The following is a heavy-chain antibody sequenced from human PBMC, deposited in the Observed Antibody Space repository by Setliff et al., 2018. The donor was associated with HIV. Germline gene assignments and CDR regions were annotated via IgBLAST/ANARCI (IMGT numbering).Heavy chain of an antibody. D-gene: IGHD2-8*01. Sequence: PPLVNPTQTLTLTCTFSGFSLSTSGVGVGWIRQPPGKALDWLALIYWDGDKGYSPSLRSRLTITKDTSKNQVVLTMTNMDPVDTATYYCAHGVYQTRLYGMDVWGQGTTVTV. CDR2: IYWDGDK. CDR3: AHGVYQTRLYGMDV. V-gene: IGHV2-5*02. J-gene: IGHJ6*02. CDR1: GFSLSTSGVG.